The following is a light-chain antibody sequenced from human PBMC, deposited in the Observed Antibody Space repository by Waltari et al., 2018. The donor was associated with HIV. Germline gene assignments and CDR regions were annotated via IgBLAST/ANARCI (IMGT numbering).Light chain of an antibody. CDR2: EVS. V-gene: IGLV2-23*02. CDR1: RRDVGGDNL. Sequence: QSALTQPASVSGSPGQSITIPCTGTRRDVGGDNLVSWYQQHPGKAPKLMIYEVSKRPSGVSNRFSGSKSGNTASLTISGLQAEDEADYYCCAYAGSTTYVIFGGGTKLTVL. CDR3: CAYAGSTTYVI. J-gene: IGLJ2*01.